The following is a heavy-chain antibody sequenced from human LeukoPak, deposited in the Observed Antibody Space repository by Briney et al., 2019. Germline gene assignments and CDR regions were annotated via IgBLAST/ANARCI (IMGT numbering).Heavy chain of an antibody. CDR1: GFSLSTSGMC. J-gene: IGHJ4*02. D-gene: IGHD3-16*01. Sequence: SGPALVKPTQTLTLTCTFSGFSLSTSGMCVSWIRQPPGKALEWLARIDWDEDKYYRTSLKTRLTISKDTAKSQLVLTMTNMDPVHTATYYCARSFTFGSLDYWGQGTLVTVSS. V-gene: IGHV2-70*11. CDR3: ARSFTFGSLDY. CDR2: IDWDEDK.